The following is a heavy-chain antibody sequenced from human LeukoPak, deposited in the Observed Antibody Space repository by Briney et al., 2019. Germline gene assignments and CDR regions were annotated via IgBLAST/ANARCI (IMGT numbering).Heavy chain of an antibody. Sequence: PSETLSLTCTVSGGSISSYYWSWIRQPPGKGLEWIGYIYYSGSTNYNPSLKSRVTISVDTSKNQFSLKLSSVTAADTAVYYCARVYKEVVILNCYYMDVWGKGTTVTVSS. CDR2: IYYSGST. CDR3: ARVYKEVVILNCYYMDV. D-gene: IGHD3-22*01. CDR1: GGSISSYY. J-gene: IGHJ6*03. V-gene: IGHV4-59*01.